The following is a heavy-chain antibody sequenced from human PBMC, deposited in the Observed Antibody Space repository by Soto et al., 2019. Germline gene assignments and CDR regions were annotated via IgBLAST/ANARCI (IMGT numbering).Heavy chain of an antibody. CDR3: AKGSGYYYLDY. J-gene: IGHJ4*02. Sequence: AEPLRLSCSASGVTFSWYSRDWVRQAPGKGLEWVSAISGSGGSTYYADSVKGRFTISRDNSKNTLYLQMNSLRAEDTAVDYCAKGSGYYYLDYWGQGTLVTVSS. V-gene: IGHV3-23*01. CDR1: GVTFSWYS. CDR2: ISGSGGST. D-gene: IGHD3-22*01.